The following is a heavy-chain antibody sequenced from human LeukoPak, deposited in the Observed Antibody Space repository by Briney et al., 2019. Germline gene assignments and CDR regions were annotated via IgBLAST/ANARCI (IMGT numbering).Heavy chain of an antibody. CDR2: ISWNSGSI. V-gene: IGHV3-9*01. J-gene: IGHJ4*02. CDR3: AGVDALITGTPY. CDR1: GSTFDVYA. D-gene: IGHD1-20*01. Sequence: QPGGSWSLSVPALGSTFDVYAMPWSKQAPGKGLKWVSGISWNSGSIGYADSVKGRFTISRDNAKNSLYLQMNSLRAEDTALYYCAGVDALITGTPYWGQGTLVTVSS.